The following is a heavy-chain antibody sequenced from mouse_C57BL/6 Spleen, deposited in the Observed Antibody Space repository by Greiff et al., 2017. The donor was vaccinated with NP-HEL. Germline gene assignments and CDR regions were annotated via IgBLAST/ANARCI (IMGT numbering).Heavy chain of an antibody. CDR2: IDPSDSYT. CDR3: ARGGYGYDGAY. Sequence: QVQLQQSGAELVKPGASVKLSCKASGYTFTSYWMQWVKQRPGQGLEWIGEIDPSDSYTNYNQKFKGKATLTVDTSPSTAYMQLSSLTYEDSAVYYCARGGYGYDGAYWGQGTLVTVSA. CDR1: GYTFTSYW. D-gene: IGHD2-2*01. V-gene: IGHV1-50*01. J-gene: IGHJ3*01.